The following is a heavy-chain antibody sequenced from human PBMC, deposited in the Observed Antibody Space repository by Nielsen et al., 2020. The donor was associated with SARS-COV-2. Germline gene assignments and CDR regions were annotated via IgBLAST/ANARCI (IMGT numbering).Heavy chain of an antibody. J-gene: IGHJ4*02. CDR1: GFTFSSYG. V-gene: IGHV3-33*08. Sequence: SCAASGFTFSSYGMHWVRQAPGKGLEWVAVIWYDGSNKYYGDSVKGRFTISRDNSKNTLYLQMNSLRAEDTAVYYCARVLTVVPAAPLDYWGQGSLVTVSS. D-gene: IGHD2-2*01. CDR2: IWYDGSNK. CDR3: ARVLTVVPAAPLDY.